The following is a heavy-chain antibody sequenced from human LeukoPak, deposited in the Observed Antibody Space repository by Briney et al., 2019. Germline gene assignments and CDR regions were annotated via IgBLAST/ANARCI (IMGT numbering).Heavy chain of an antibody. D-gene: IGHD3-10*01. Sequence: GGCLRLSCAAPGFTFSSYGMDSVHQAPGRGLWWVAFIRYDGSNKYYADSVKGRFTISRDNSKNTLYLQMNSLRAEDTAVYYCARSMVRGPLPYYGMDVWGQGTTVTVSS. CDR1: GFTFSSYG. V-gene: IGHV3-30*02. CDR2: IRYDGSNK. J-gene: IGHJ6*02. CDR3: ARSMVRGPLPYYGMDV.